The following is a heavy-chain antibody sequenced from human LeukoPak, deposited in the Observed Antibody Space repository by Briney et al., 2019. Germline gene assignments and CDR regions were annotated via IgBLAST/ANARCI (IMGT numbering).Heavy chain of an antibody. CDR1: GGSISSYY. J-gene: IGHJ5*02. D-gene: IGHD3-10*01. CDR3: ARHYGP. CDR2: IYDSGST. V-gene: IGHV4-39*01. Sequence: PSETLSLTCTVSGGSISSYYWSRIRQPPGKGLEWIGSIYDSGSTYYNPSLKSRVTISVDTSKNQFSLKLNSVTAADTAVYYCARHYGPWGQGTLVTVSS.